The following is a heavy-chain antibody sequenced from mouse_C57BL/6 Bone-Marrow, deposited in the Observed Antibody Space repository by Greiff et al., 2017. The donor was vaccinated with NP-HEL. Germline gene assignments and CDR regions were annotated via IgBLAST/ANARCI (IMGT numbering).Heavy chain of an antibody. V-gene: IGHV1-58*01. CDR2: IYIGNGYT. CDR3: ARRLWDVGYYFDY. Sequence: EVKLMESGAELVRPGSSVKMSCKTSGYTFTSYGINWVKQRPGQGLEWIGYIYIGNGYTEYNEKFKGKATLTSDTSSSTAYMQLSSLTSEDSAIYFGARRLWDVGYYFDYWGQGTTLTVSS. CDR1: GYTFTSYG. D-gene: IGHD4-1*01. J-gene: IGHJ2*01.